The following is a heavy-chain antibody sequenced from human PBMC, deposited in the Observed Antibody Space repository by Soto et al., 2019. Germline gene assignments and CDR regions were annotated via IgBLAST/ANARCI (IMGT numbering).Heavy chain of an antibody. CDR1: GGSISSYY. Sequence: SETLSLTCTVSGGSISSYYWSWIRQPPGKGLELIGYIYYSGSTNYNPSLKSRVTISVDTSKNQFSLKLSSVTAADTAVYYCASGYDSSCYRLDYWGQGTLVTVSS. CDR2: IYYSGST. D-gene: IGHD3-22*01. V-gene: IGHV4-59*01. J-gene: IGHJ4*02. CDR3: ASGYDSSCYRLDY.